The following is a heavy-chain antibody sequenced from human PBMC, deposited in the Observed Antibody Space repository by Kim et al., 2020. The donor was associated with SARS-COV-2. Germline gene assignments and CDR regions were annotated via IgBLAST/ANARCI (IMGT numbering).Heavy chain of an antibody. D-gene: IGHD3-22*01. CDR2: INTNTGNP. Sequence: ASVKVSCKASGYTFTSYAMNWVRQAPGQGLEWMGWINTNTGNPTYAQGLTGRFVFSLDTSVSTAYLQISSLKAEDTAVYYCARGESYYYDSSGYYYNFDYWGQGTLVTVSS. CDR1: GYTFTSYA. V-gene: IGHV7-4-1*02. J-gene: IGHJ4*02. CDR3: ARGESYYYDSSGYYYNFDY.